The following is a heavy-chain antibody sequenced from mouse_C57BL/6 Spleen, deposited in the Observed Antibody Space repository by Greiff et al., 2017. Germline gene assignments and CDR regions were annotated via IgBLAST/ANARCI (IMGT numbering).Heavy chain of an antibody. D-gene: IGHD2-2*01. V-gene: IGHV3-6*01. CDR1: GYSITSGYY. J-gene: IGHJ2*01. CDR3: ARALYGYDFDY. Sequence: ESGPGLVKPSQSLSLTCSVTGYSITSGYYWNWIRQFPGNKLEWMGYISYDGSNNYNPSLKNRISITRDTSKNQFFLKLNSVTTEDTATYYCARALYGYDFDYWGQGTTLTVSS. CDR2: ISYDGSN.